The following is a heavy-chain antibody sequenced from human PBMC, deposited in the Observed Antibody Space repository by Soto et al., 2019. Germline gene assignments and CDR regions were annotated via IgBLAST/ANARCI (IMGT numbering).Heavy chain of an antibody. Sequence: GGSLRLSCAASGFTFSSYGMHWVRQAPGKGLEWVAVIWYDGSNKYYADSVKGRFTISRDNSKNTLYLQMNSLRAEDTAVYYCARGSTYYDFWSGYYVDYWGQGTLVTVSS. J-gene: IGHJ4*02. CDR2: IWYDGSNK. D-gene: IGHD3-3*01. V-gene: IGHV3-33*01. CDR3: ARGSTYYDFWSGYYVDY. CDR1: GFTFSSYG.